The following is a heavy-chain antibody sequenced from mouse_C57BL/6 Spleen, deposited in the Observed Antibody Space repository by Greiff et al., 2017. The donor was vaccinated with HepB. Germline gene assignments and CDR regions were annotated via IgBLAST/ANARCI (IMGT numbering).Heavy chain of an antibody. Sequence: QVQLQQSGPELVKPGASVKISCKASGYSFTSYYIHWVKQRPGQGLEWIGWIYPGSGNTKYNEKIKGKATLTADTSSSTAYMQLSSLTSEDSAVYYCASYGSSWYFDVWGTGTTVTVSS. CDR1: GYSFTSYY. CDR3: ASYGSSWYFDV. D-gene: IGHD1-1*01. J-gene: IGHJ1*03. V-gene: IGHV1-66*01. CDR2: IYPGSGNT.